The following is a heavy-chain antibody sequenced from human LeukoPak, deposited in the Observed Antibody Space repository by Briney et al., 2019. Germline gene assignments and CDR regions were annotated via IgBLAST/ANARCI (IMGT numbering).Heavy chain of an antibody. CDR3: ASPYDSSGYYYEDY. V-gene: IGHV3-21*01. CDR2: ISSSSSYI. J-gene: IGHJ4*02. CDR1: GFTFSSYS. Sequence: QPGGSLRLSCAASGFTFSSYSMNWVRQAPGKGLEWVSSISSSSSYIYYADSVKGRFTISRDNAKNSLYLQMNSLRAEDTAVYYCASPYDSSGYYYEDYWGQGTLVTVSS. D-gene: IGHD3-22*01.